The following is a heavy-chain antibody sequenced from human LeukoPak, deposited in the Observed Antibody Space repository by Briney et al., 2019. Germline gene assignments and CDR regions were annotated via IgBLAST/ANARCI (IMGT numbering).Heavy chain of an antibody. V-gene: IGHV4-59*01. CDR2: IYYSGST. CDR3: ARSPVVVVAATRLRRWFDT. J-gene: IGHJ5*02. CDR1: GGSISSYY. D-gene: IGHD2-15*01. Sequence: SETLSLTCTVSGGSISSYYWSWIRQPPGKGLEWIGYIYYSGSTNYNPSLKSRVTISIDTSKNQFSLRLSSVTAADTAVYYCARSPVVVVAATRLRRWFDTWGQGTLVTVSS.